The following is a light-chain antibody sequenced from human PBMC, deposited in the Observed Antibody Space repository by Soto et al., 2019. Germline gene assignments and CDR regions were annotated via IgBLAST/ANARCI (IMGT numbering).Light chain of an antibody. CDR1: QSVSSSY. J-gene: IGKJ1*01. CDR3: QQYGSSLWP. Sequence: LSAGTLSLTKGERATLSCRPSQSVSSSYLAWYQQKPGQAPRLLIYGASSRATGIPDRFSGSGSGTDFTLTISRLEPEDFAVYYCQQYGSSLWPFGQGT. V-gene: IGKV3-20*01. CDR2: GAS.